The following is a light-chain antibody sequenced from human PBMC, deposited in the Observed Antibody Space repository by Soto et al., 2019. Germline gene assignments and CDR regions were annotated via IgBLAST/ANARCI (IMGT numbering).Light chain of an antibody. J-gene: IGKJ5*01. CDR3: QQYNNWPPIT. Sequence: EIVLTQSPATLSLSPGERATLSCRASQSVSSYLAWYQQKPGQAPRLLIYGASSRATGIPARFSGSGSGTEFTLTISSLQSEDFAVYFCQQYNNWPPITFGQGTRLEI. CDR1: QSVSSY. V-gene: IGKV3D-15*01. CDR2: GAS.